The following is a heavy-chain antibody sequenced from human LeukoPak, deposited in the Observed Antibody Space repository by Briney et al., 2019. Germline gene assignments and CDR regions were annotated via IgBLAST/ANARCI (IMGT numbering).Heavy chain of an antibody. CDR3: ARVDYIYDFWSGYSGFNWFDP. Sequence: SETLSLTCTVSGGSISSSYWSWIRQPPGKGLEWIGYIYYSGSTNYNPSLKSRVTISVDTSKNQFSLKLSSVTAADTAVYYCARVDYIYDFWSGYSGFNWFDPWGQGTLVTVSS. J-gene: IGHJ5*02. D-gene: IGHD3-3*01. CDR1: GGSISSSY. V-gene: IGHV4-59*01. CDR2: IYYSGST.